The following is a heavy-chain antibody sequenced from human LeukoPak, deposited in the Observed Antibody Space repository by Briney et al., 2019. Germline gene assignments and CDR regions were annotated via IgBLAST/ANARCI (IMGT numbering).Heavy chain of an antibody. V-gene: IGHV3-30*04. Sequence: PGGSLRLSCAASGFTFSNYAMHWVRQAPGKGLEWVAVRSYDGSNKCYADSVKGRFTISRDNAKNSLYLQMNSLRAEDTAVYYCARDGGMTHYYRLDYWGQGTLVTVSS. D-gene: IGHD3-10*01. CDR2: RSYDGSNK. CDR3: ARDGGMTHYYRLDY. J-gene: IGHJ4*02. CDR1: GFTFSNYA.